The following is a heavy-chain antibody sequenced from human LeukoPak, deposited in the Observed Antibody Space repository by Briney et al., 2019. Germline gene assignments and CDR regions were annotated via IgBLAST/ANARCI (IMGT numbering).Heavy chain of an antibody. CDR3: ARDGCSGGSCYLQGYYYGMDV. V-gene: IGHV3-21*01. D-gene: IGHD2-15*01. Sequence: GGSLRLSCAASGFTVSSNHMNWVRQAPGKGLEWVSSISSSSSYIYYADSVKGRFTISRDNAKNSLYLQMNSLRAEDTAVYYCARDGCSGGSCYLQGYYYGMDVWGQGTTVTVSS. CDR2: ISSSSSYI. CDR1: GFTVSSNH. J-gene: IGHJ6*02.